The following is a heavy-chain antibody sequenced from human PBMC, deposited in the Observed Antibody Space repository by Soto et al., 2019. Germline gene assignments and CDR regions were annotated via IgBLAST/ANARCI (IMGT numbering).Heavy chain of an antibody. CDR1: GFTFSDYY. D-gene: IGHD3-22*01. Sequence: QVQLVESGGGLVKPGGSLRLSCAASGFTFSDYYMSWIRQAPGKGLEWVSYITGSGSTKYYAGSVKGRFTISRDNAKNPLYLQMNGLRAEDTAVYYCARDRFYSDSSAYYPYYYYGMDVWGQGTTVTVSS. CDR2: ITGSGSTK. CDR3: ARDRFYSDSSAYYPYYYYGMDV. J-gene: IGHJ6*02. V-gene: IGHV3-11*01.